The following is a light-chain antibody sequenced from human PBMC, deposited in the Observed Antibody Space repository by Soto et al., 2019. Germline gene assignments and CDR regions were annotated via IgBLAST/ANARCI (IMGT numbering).Light chain of an antibody. V-gene: IGKV3-15*01. J-gene: IGKJ4*01. CDR3: QQYKTWPPLT. Sequence: EIVMTQSPATLSVSPGERATLSCRASQSVSSNLAWYQQKPGQAPRLLIYGAFTRATGIPVRFSGSGSGIYATLHISSLQSEDFAIYYWQQYKTWPPLTFGGGTKVEIK. CDR2: GAF. CDR1: QSVSSN.